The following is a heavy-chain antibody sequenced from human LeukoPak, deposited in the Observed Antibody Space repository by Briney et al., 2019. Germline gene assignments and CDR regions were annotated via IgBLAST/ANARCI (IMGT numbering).Heavy chain of an antibody. D-gene: IGHD3-10*02. CDR1: GFTSHNYA. J-gene: IGHJ6*04. Sequence: PGGSLRLSCTVSGFTSHNYAMTWVRQAPGKGLEWVSYISSSGSTLYYADSVKGRFTISRDNAKNSLYLQMNSLRAEDTAVYYCAELGITMIGGVWGKGTTVTISS. CDR2: ISSSGSTL. V-gene: IGHV3-48*03. CDR3: AELGITMIGGV.